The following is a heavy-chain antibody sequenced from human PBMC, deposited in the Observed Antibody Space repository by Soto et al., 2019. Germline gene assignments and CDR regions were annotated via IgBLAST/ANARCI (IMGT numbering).Heavy chain of an antibody. CDR3: ASYRTLGC. V-gene: IGHV3-7*03. CDR1: GFTLSSFW. Sequence: EVQLVESGGGLVQPGGSLRLSCAASGFTLSSFWMSWVRQAPGKGLEWVASIKEDGSEKTYVGSVKGRFSISRDNAKNSLFLQMNSLGVEDTAVYYCASYRTLGCWGQGTPVTVSS. J-gene: IGHJ4*02. CDR2: IKEDGSEK. D-gene: IGHD1-26*01.